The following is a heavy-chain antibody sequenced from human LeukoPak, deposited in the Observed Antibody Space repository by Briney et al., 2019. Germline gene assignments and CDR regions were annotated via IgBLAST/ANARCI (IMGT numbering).Heavy chain of an antibody. D-gene: IGHD5-18*01. Sequence: GASVKVSCKASGYTFTTYDINWVRQATGRGLEWMGWMNPNSGNTGYAQKFQGRVTMTRNTSISTAFMELNGLRSEDTAVYFCARRNTAMVAGLDYWGQGSLVTVSS. J-gene: IGHJ4*02. V-gene: IGHV1-8*01. CDR3: ARRNTAMVAGLDY. CDR1: GYTFTTYD. CDR2: MNPNSGNT.